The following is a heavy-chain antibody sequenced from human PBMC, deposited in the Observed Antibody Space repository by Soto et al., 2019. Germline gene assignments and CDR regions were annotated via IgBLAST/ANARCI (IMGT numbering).Heavy chain of an antibody. Sequence: PGGSLRLSCAASGFTFSNSAMFWVRQAPGKGLEWVSGVTSSGNTYYADSVKGRFTIPRDNSKKTVYLQMKSLRLEDTAVYHCAKWYSSGWYASNFDFWGQGTLVTVSS. J-gene: IGHJ4*02. V-gene: IGHV3-23*01. CDR1: GFTFSNSA. CDR3: AKWYSSGWYASNFDF. CDR2: VTSSGNT. D-gene: IGHD6-19*01.